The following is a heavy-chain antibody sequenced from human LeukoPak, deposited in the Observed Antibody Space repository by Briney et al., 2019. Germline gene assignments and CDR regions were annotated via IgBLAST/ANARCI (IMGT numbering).Heavy chain of an antibody. Sequence: ASVKVSCKASGYTFTSYDINWVRQATGQGLEWMGWMNPNSGNTGYAQKFQGRVTITRNTSISTAYMELSSLRSEDTAVYYCARAHSSGYRLDYWGQGTLVTVSS. CDR3: ARAHSSGYRLDY. CDR2: MNPNSGNT. V-gene: IGHV1-8*03. D-gene: IGHD3-22*01. J-gene: IGHJ4*02. CDR1: GYTFTSYD.